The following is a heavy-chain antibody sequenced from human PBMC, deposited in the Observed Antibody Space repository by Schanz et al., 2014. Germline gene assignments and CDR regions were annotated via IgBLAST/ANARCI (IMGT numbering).Heavy chain of an antibody. J-gene: IGHJ6*04. CDR2: ITRQGTT. CDR1: GFVFRTFA. Sequence: EVQLLESGGTVVQPGGSLRVSCAASGFVFRTFAMYWVRQAPGRGLEWVSGITRQGTTYYADFVKGRFSISRDLSSNTLYLQMNSLRADDSAIYYCVKDPDKYNWNDVEGMDVWGKGTTVTVSS. D-gene: IGHD1-1*01. V-gene: IGHV3-23*01. CDR3: VKDPDKYNWNDVEGMDV.